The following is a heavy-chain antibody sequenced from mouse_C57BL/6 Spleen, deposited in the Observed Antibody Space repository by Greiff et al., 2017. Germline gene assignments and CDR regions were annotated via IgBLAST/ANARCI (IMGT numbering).Heavy chain of an antibody. Sequence: QVQLQQPGAELVKPGASVKVSCKASGYTFTSYWMHWVKQRPGQGLEWIGRIHPSDSDTNYNQKVKGKATLTVDKSSSTAYMQLSSLTSEESAVSYCAIDYYGLAYWGQGTLVTVSA. V-gene: IGHV1-74*01. D-gene: IGHD1-2*01. CDR3: AIDYYGLAY. J-gene: IGHJ3*01. CDR1: GYTFTSYW. CDR2: IHPSDSDT.